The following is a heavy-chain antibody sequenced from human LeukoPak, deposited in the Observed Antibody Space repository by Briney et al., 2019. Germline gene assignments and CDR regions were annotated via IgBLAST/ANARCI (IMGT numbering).Heavy chain of an antibody. Sequence: GGSLRLSCAASGFTVITNDMTWVRQSPGKGLEWVSVISGSGGSTYYADSVKGRFTISGDYSKNTLYLQMNSLRAEDTAVYYCAKGSATYTYLFDYWGQGTLVTVSS. V-gene: IGHV3-23*01. CDR3: AKGSATYTYLFDY. J-gene: IGHJ4*02. D-gene: IGHD4-11*01. CDR2: ISGSGGST. CDR1: GFTVITND.